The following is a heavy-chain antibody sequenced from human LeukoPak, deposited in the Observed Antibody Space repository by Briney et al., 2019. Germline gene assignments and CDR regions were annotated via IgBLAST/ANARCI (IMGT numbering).Heavy chain of an antibody. CDR2: ISAYNGNT. CDR1: GYTLTRYG. D-gene: IGHD3-10*01. CDR3: ARGGYYGLGNDFRFDP. J-gene: IGHJ5*02. V-gene: IGHV1-18*01. Sequence: ASVKVSCKASGYTLTRYGLTWVRQAPGQGLEWMGWISAYNGNTNYAQKLQDRVSMTTDSSTNTAYMELRSLRSDDTAVYYCARGGYYGLGNDFRFDPWGQGTLVTVSS.